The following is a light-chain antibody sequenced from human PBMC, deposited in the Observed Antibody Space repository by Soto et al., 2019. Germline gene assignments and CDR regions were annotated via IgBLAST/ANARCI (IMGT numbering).Light chain of an antibody. J-gene: IGLJ2*01. V-gene: IGLV1-44*01. Sequence: QSAVTQPPSASGTPGQRVTISCSGSRSNIGTNTVTWYQQLPGTAPKLLIFSNNQRPSGVPDRFSGSKSDTSASLAISGLQSEDEADYYCAAWDDSLDGPVFGGGTKVTVL. CDR3: AAWDDSLDGPV. CDR1: RSNIGTNT. CDR2: SNN.